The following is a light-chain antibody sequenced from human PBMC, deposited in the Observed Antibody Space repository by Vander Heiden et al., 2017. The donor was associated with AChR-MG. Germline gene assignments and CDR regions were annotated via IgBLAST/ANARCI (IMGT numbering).Light chain of an antibody. CDR1: QGVSSY. Sequence: DIQLTQSPSFLSASVGDRVTITCRASQGVSSYVTWYQQKPGKAPKLLISAASTLQSGVPSRFSGSGSGTEFTLTISILQPEDFATYYCQQLNSYPFSFGQGTKVDIK. CDR2: AAS. V-gene: IGKV1-9*01. J-gene: IGKJ3*01. CDR3: QQLNSYPFS.